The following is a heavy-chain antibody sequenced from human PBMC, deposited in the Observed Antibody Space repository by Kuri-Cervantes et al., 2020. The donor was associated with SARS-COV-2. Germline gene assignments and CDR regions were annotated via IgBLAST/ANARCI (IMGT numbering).Heavy chain of an antibody. V-gene: IGHV1-69*04. J-gene: IGHJ4*02. CDR3: ARISSSWDRRFDY. CDR1: GGTFSSYA. D-gene: IGHD6-6*01. CDR2: IIPILGTA. Sequence: SVKVSCKASGGTFSSYAISWVRQAPGQGLEWMGRIIPILGTANYAQKFQGRVTITADKPTSTAYMELSSLRSEDTAVYYCARISSSWDRRFDYWGQGTLVTVSS.